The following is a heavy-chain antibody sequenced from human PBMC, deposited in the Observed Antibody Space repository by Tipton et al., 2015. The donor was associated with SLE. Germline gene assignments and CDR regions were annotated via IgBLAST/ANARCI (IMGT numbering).Heavy chain of an antibody. J-gene: IGHJ4*02. D-gene: IGHD2-8*01. Sequence: SLRLSCTASGFPFGDYAMSWFPQAPGKGLAWVGFIRNKAYGGTTQYAASVRGRFTSSRDDSKSIAYLQMNSLKTEDTAVYYCTRDHCLNGVCFKGEFDYWGQGTLVTVSS. CDR3: TRDHCLNGVCFKGEFDY. CDR2: IRNKAYGGTT. CDR1: GFPFGDYA. V-gene: IGHV3-49*03.